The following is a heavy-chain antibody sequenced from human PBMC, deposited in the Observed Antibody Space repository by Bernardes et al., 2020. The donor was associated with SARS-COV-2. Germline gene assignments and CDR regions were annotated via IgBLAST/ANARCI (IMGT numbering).Heavy chain of an antibody. D-gene: IGHD3-16*01. CDR2: ISKKKKTQ. Sequence: VAVISKKKKTQYYVDSVKGRFTISRDNSKNTLYLQMNSLRVEDTAVYFCAKDLAWKGLAHSFDYWGQGVLV. J-gene: IGHJ4*02. V-gene: IGHV3-30*18. CDR3: AKDLAWKGLAHSFDY.